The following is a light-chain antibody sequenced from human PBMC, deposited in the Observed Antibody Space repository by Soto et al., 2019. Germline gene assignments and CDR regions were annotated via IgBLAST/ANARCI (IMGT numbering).Light chain of an antibody. CDR1: QTIRGL. CDR2: DTS. CDR3: QQYNNWPRT. Sequence: EVVLTQSPGTLSLSPGERATLSCTTSQTIRGLLAWYQQRPGQAPRLLIYDTSNRATGVPARFSGSGSGTEFTLTISSLQSEDFAVYYCQQYNNWPRTFGQGTKVDI. V-gene: IGKV3D-15*01. J-gene: IGKJ1*01.